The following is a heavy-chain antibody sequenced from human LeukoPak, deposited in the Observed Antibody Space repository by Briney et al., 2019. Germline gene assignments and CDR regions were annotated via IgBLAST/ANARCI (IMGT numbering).Heavy chain of an antibody. V-gene: IGHV1-69*04. Sequence: SVNVSCKASGGTFSSYAISWVRQAPGRGRDWMGRIIPILGIANYAQTFQGRVTITADKSTSTAYMELSSLRSEDTAVYYCARARFGEFPYNWFDPWGQGTLVTVSS. CDR3: ARARFGEFPYNWFDP. D-gene: IGHD3-10*01. CDR2: IIPILGIA. CDR1: GGTFSSYA. J-gene: IGHJ5*02.